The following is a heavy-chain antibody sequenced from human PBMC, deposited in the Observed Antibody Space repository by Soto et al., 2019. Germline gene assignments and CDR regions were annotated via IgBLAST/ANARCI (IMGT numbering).Heavy chain of an antibody. D-gene: IGHD3-22*01. CDR3: ARIDSSGYFSVY. CDR2: IYPGDSDT. J-gene: IGHJ4*02. CDR1: GYKFGSAW. V-gene: IGHV5-51*01. Sequence: PGESLKISCKGVGYKFGSAWIGWVRQMPGKGLEWMGIIYPGDSDTRYSPSFQGQVTISADKSISTAYLQWSSLKASDTAMYYCARIDSSGYFSVYWGQGTLVTVSS.